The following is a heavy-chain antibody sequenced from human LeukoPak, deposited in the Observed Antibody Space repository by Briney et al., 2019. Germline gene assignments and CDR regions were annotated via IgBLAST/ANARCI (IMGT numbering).Heavy chain of an antibody. Sequence: GGSLRLSCAASGFTFSNYWMSWVRQAPGKGLEWVSGISGTGGSTYYADSVKGRFTISRDNSKNTLYLQMNSLRAEDTAVYYCAELGITMIGGVWGKGTTVTISS. CDR1: GFTFSNYW. J-gene: IGHJ6*04. V-gene: IGHV3-23*01. D-gene: IGHD3-10*02. CDR2: ISGTGGST. CDR3: AELGITMIGGV.